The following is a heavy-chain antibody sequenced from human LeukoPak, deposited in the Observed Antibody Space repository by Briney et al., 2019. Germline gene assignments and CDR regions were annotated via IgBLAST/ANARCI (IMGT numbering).Heavy chain of an antibody. D-gene: IGHD1-14*01. Sequence: SQTLSLTCNVSGGSISSGGYYWSWIRQHPGKGLEWIGYIYYSGSTYYNPSLKSRVTISVDTSENQFSLKLTSVTAADTAVYYCARSPEYYFGYWGQGTLVTVSS. V-gene: IGHV4-31*03. J-gene: IGHJ4*02. CDR3: ARSPEYYFGY. CDR1: GGSISSGGYY. CDR2: IYYSGST.